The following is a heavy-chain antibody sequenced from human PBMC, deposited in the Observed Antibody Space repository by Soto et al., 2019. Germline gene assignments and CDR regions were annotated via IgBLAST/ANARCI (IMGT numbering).Heavy chain of an antibody. Sequence: EVQLLESGGGLVRPGDSLRLSCAASGFTFNNYAMSWVRQAPGKGPEWVSGISGSGGSTYYADSVKGRFTISRDNSKNTLYLQMNSLRAEDTAVYYCAKDHEWEVRGIYWGQGTLVTVSS. CDR1: GFTFNNYA. CDR2: ISGSGGST. V-gene: IGHV3-23*01. J-gene: IGHJ4*02. D-gene: IGHD1-26*01. CDR3: AKDHEWEVRGIY.